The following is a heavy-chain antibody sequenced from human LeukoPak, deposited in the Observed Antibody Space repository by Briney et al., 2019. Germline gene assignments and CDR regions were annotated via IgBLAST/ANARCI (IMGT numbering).Heavy chain of an antibody. CDR2: ISPNGADT. Sequence: ASVKVSCKASGYTFTGHYMHWVRQAPGQGLEWMGWISPNGADTDYAQRSQGRVTMTRDTSISTAYMELSRLRSDDTAVYYCARAAIAVAGDYHYHYMDVWGKGTTVTVS. J-gene: IGHJ6*03. CDR3: ARAAIAVAGDYHYHYMDV. CDR1: GYTFTGHY. V-gene: IGHV1-2*02. D-gene: IGHD6-19*01.